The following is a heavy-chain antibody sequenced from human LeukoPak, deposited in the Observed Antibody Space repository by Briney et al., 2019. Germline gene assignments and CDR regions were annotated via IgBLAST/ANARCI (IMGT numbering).Heavy chain of an antibody. D-gene: IGHD6-6*01. Sequence: ASVKVSCKASGYTYTNYGISWVRQAPGQGLEWLGWISGYNGNTNYAQKFQGRVTMTTDTSTSTAYMELRSLRSDDTAVFYCARVHGFEYTSSSADYWGQGTLVTVSS. J-gene: IGHJ4*02. CDR1: GYTYTNYG. V-gene: IGHV1-18*01. CDR3: ARVHGFEYTSSSADY. CDR2: ISGYNGNT.